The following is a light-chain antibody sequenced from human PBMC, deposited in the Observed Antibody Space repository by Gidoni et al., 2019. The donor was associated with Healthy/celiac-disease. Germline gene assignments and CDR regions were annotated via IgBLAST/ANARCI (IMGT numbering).Light chain of an antibody. CDR1: QSVSSN. CDR3: QQYNNWPPVT. Sequence: EIVMTQSPATLSVSPGERATLSCRASQSVSSNLAWYQQKPGQAPRLLIYGASTRATGIPARFSGSGSGTEFTLTISSLQSEDCAVYYCQQYNNWPPVTFGQGTKMEIK. CDR2: GAS. V-gene: IGKV3-15*01. J-gene: IGKJ2*01.